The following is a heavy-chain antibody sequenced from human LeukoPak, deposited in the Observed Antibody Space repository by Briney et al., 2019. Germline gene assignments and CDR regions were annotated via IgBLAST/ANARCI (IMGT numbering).Heavy chain of an antibody. CDR3: ARAASFIAVAGTVYFDY. Sequence: SETLSLTCAVYGGSFSGYYWSWIRPPPGKGLEWIGEINHSGSTTYNPSLKSRVTISVDTSKNQFSLKLSSVTAADTAVYYCARAASFIAVAGTVYFDYWGQGTLVTVSS. D-gene: IGHD6-19*01. CDR2: INHSGST. CDR1: GGSFSGYY. J-gene: IGHJ4*02. V-gene: IGHV4-34*01.